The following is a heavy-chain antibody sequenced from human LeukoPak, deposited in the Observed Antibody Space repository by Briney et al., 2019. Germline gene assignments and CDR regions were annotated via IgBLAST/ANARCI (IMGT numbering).Heavy chain of an antibody. CDR3: ARDRSDILTGYNDAFDI. V-gene: IGHV3-7*01. CDR1: GSTFSSYW. D-gene: IGHD3-9*01. CDR2: IKLDGSEK. J-gene: IGHJ3*02. Sequence: GGSLRLSCAASGSTFSSYWMSWVRQAPGKGPEWVATIKLDGSEKYYVDSVKGRFTISRDNAKNSLYMQMNSLRVEDTGVYYCARDRSDILTGYNDAFDIWGQGTMVTVS.